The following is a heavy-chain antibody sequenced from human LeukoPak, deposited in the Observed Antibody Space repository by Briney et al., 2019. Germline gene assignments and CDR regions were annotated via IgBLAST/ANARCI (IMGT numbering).Heavy chain of an antibody. CDR3: ARGRRGYCSSTSCPNWFDP. D-gene: IGHD2-2*01. J-gene: IGHJ5*02. CDR1: GGTFSSYA. CDR2: IIPIFGTA. V-gene: IGHV1-69*05. Sequence: GASVKVSCKASGGTFSSYAISWVRQAPGQGLEWMGGIIPIFGTANYAQKFQGRVIMTTDTSTSTAYMELRSLRSDDTAVYYCARGRRGYCSSTSCPNWFDPWGQGTLVTVSS.